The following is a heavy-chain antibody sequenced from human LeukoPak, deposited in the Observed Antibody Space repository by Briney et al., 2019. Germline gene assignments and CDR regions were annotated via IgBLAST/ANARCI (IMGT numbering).Heavy chain of an antibody. J-gene: IGHJ3*02. CDR1: GGSISSSSYY. Sequence: SETLSLTCTVSGGSISSSSYYWGWIRQPPGKGLEWIGSIYYSGSTYYNPSLKSRVTISVDTSKNQFSLKLSSVTAADTAVYYCARCIVITDAFDIWGQGTMVTVSS. CDR3: ARCIVITDAFDI. V-gene: IGHV4-39*07. D-gene: IGHD3-16*02. CDR2: IYYSGST.